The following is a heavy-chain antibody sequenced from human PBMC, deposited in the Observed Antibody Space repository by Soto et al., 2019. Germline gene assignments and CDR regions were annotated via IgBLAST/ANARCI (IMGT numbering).Heavy chain of an antibody. CDR1: GFTFSSYW. D-gene: IGHD4-17*01. J-gene: IGHJ6*02. V-gene: IGHV3-7*05. Sequence: GGSLRLSCAASGFTFSSYWMSWVRQAPGKGLEWVANIKQDGSEKYYVDSVKGRFTISRDNAKNSLYLQMNSLRAEDTAVYYCARVSGLVKDYVIHYGMDVWGQGTPVTVSS. CDR2: IKQDGSEK. CDR3: ARVSGLVKDYVIHYGMDV.